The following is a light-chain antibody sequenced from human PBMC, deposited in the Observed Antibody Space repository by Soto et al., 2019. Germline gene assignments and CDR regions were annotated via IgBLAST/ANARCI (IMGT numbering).Light chain of an antibody. CDR2: DAS. J-gene: IGKJ3*01. V-gene: IGKV1-33*01. Sequence: DTQMTRSPSSLSASLGDRVTITCQANQDVGNFLNWYQQKPGKAPKVVIYDASNLPPGVPSRFSGSGSGTQFAFTISSLQSEDVGTYYCQQYDKPSTFGPGSKVAXK. CDR1: QDVGNF. CDR3: QQYDKPST.